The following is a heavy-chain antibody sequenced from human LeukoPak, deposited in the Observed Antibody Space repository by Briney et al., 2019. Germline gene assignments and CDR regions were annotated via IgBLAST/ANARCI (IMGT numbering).Heavy chain of an antibody. CDR2: IYTSGST. J-gene: IGHJ6*04. D-gene: IGHD3-9*01. CDR1: GGSISSGSYY. Sequence: KSSETLSLTCTVSGGSISSGSYYWSWIRQPAGKGLEWIGRIYTSGSTNYNPSLKSRVTISVDTSKNQFSLKLSSVTAADTAVYYCARDRYDILTGYPAGRDGHVWGKGTTVTISS. CDR3: ARDRYDILTGYPAGRDGHV. V-gene: IGHV4-61*02.